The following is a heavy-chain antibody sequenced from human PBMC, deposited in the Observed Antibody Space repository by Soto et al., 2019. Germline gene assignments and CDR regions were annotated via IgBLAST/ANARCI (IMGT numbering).Heavy chain of an antibody. V-gene: IGHV3-49*03. D-gene: IGHD2-2*03. CDR3: CRVGGGGSWSDGFYFDF. Sequence: GGSLRLSCSASGFTFSTYPISWFRQAPGRGLEWVGFIRTKTSGATVEYAASVKGRFTISRDDTKGIASLQVSSLYAEDTAIYFCCRVGGGGSWSDGFYFDFWGQGT. CDR2: IRTKTSGATV. J-gene: IGHJ4*02. CDR1: GFTFSTYP.